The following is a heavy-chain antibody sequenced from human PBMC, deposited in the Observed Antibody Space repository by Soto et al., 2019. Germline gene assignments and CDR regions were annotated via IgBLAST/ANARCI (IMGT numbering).Heavy chain of an antibody. CDR3: ARDVTGTGIFDY. V-gene: IGHV4-31*03. D-gene: IGHD1-7*01. CDR2: IYYSGST. CDR1: GGSISSGGYY. Sequence: SETLSLTCTVSGGSISSGGYYWSWIRQHPGKGLEWVGYIYYSGSTYYNPSLKSRVTISVDTSKNQFSLKLSSVTAADTAVYYCARDVTGTGIFDYWGQGTLVTVSS. J-gene: IGHJ4*02.